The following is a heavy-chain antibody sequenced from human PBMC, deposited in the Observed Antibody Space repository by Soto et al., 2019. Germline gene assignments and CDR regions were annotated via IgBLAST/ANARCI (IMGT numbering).Heavy chain of an antibody. D-gene: IGHD2-8*02. J-gene: IGHJ4*02. CDR3: AGPGRGTGRYCLQD. CDR2: ISASGGST. CDR1: GFTSSSCA. Sequence: EVQLLDSGGGLVQPGGSLRLSCVASGFTSSSCAMRWVRQAPGKGLEWVSGISASGGSTYYADSGKGRFTISRDNSKNTLYPHVNSPRAEDTTVHYCAGPGRGTGRYCLQDWGQGTLVTVSS. V-gene: IGHV3-23*01.